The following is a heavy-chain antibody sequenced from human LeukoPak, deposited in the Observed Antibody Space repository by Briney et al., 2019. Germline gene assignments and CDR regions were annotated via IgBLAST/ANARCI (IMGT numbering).Heavy chain of an antibody. J-gene: IGHJ3*02. V-gene: IGHV4-31*11. Sequence: SQTLSLTCAVSGVSISRAGSWSWIRPYPGKGLEWIGYIYFSGSTYYNPSLKSRVTISVDTSKNHFSLKLSSVTAAATAVYYCARVPPDYGDYVRAFDIWGQGTKVTVSS. CDR2: IYFSGST. CDR3: ARVPPDYGDYVRAFDI. D-gene: IGHD4-17*01. CDR1: GVSISRAGS.